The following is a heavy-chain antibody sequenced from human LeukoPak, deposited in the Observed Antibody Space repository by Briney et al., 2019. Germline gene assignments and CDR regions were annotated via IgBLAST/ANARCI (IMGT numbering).Heavy chain of an antibody. CDR2: IRYDGSNK. D-gene: IGHD2-2*01. V-gene: IGHV3-30*02. Sequence: GGSLRLSCAASGFTFSSYGMHWVRQAPGKGLERVAFIRYDGSNKYYADSVKGRFTISRDNSKNTLYLQMNSLRAEDTAVYYCAKDVVVVVPAASDYFDYWGQGTLVTVSS. CDR3: AKDVVVVVPAASDYFDY. J-gene: IGHJ4*02. CDR1: GFTFSSYG.